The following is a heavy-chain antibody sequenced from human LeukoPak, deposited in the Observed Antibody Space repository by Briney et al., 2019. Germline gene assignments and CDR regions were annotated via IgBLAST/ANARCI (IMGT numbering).Heavy chain of an antibody. CDR1: GFTLSSYW. Sequence: GESLRLSCAASGFTLSSYWMSWVRQAPGKGLEWVANIKEDGSGKYYVDSVKGRFTISRDNAKNSLYLQMNSLRAEDTAVYYCARRPGWFDPWGQGTLVTVSS. V-gene: IGHV3-7*01. CDR3: ARRPGWFDP. J-gene: IGHJ5*02. CDR2: IKEDGSGK.